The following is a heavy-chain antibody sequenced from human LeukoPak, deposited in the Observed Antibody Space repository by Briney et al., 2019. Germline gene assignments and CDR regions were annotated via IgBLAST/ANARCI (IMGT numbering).Heavy chain of an antibody. CDR2: IYSGGST. V-gene: IGHV3-53*01. J-gene: IGHJ1*01. CDR3: ASAREYCGSAECYEYFQH. D-gene: IGHD2-21*01. CDR1: GFTVGTNS. Sequence: GSLRLSCAASGFTVGTNSVSWVRQSPGKGLEWVSVIYSGGSTYYADSVNGRFTISRDNSRNTLFLQMNSLRAEDTALYYCASAREYCGSAECYEYFQHWGQGTLVTVSS.